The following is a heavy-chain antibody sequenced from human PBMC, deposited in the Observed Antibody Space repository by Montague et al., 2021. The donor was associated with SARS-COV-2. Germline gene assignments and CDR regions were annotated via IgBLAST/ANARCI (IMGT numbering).Heavy chain of an antibody. J-gene: IGHJ2*01. D-gene: IGHD3-10*01. V-gene: IGHV3-21*01. Sequence: SLRLSCAASGFTFSSHRMNWVRQAPGKGLEWVSSISSSSSYIYYADSVKGRFTISRDSAKNSLYLQMNSLRAEDTAVYYCARVSKVRGVIITWYFDLWGRGTLVTVSS. CDR2: ISSSSSYI. CDR1: GFTFSSHR. CDR3: ARVSKVRGVIITWYFDL.